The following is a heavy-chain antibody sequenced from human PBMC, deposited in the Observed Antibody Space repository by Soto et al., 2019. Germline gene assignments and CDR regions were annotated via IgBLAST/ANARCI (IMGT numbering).Heavy chain of an antibody. CDR3: AKDPQYSSRWYSYIDY. Sequence: GGSLRLSCAASGFTFSSYAMSWVRQAPGKGLEWVSAISGSGGSTYYADSVKGRFTISRDNSKNTLYLQMNSLRAEDTAVYYYAKDPQYSSRWYSYIDYWGQGTLVTVSS. J-gene: IGHJ4*02. CDR2: ISGSGGST. V-gene: IGHV3-23*01. CDR1: GFTFSSYA. D-gene: IGHD6-13*01.